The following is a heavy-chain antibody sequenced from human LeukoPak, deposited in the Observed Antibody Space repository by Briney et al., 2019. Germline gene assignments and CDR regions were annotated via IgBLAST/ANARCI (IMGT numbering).Heavy chain of an antibody. CDR2: ISYDGSNK. Sequence: PGGSLRLSCAASGFTFSSYAMHWVRQAPGKGLEWVAVISYDGSNKYYADSVEGRFTIIRDISNNTLYLQMTKLRVDDTAVYYCARADSSKWWGLDPWGQGTLVTVSS. D-gene: IGHD3-22*01. V-gene: IGHV3-30*14. J-gene: IGHJ5*02. CDR1: GFTFSSYA. CDR3: ARADSSKWWGLDP.